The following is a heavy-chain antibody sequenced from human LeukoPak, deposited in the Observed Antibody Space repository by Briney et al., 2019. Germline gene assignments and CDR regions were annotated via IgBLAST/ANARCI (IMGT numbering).Heavy chain of an antibody. CDR3: ATKEPSTSGWSY. V-gene: IGHV3-7*01. J-gene: IGHJ4*02. CDR2: IKEDGSEK. Sequence: GFLRLSRAGLGFTLYWDWAAWVRQASGEGAEWVANIKEDGSEKNYVDSVKGRFTISRDNAVNSVYLQMNDLRAEDTGVYYCATKEPSTSGWSYWGQGTLVTVSS. D-gene: IGHD6-19*01. CDR1: GFTLYWDW.